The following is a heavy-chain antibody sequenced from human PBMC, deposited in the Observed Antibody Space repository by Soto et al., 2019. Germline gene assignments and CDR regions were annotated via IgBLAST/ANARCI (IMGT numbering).Heavy chain of an antibody. Sequence: QVQLVQSGAEVKKPGASVKVSCKASGYTFTSYGISWVRQAPGQGLEWMGWISAYNGNTNYAQKLQGRVTMTSDTSTSTAYMELRSLRSDDTAVYYCARADYGDSYYYYYYGMDVWGQGTTVTVSS. D-gene: IGHD4-17*01. CDR1: GYTFTSYG. J-gene: IGHJ6*02. CDR2: ISAYNGNT. V-gene: IGHV1-18*01. CDR3: ARADYGDSYYYYYYGMDV.